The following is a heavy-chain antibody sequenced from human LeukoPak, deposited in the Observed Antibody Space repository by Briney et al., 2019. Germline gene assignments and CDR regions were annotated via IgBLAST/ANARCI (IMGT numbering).Heavy chain of an antibody. Sequence: SVKVSCKASGGTFSGYAISWVRQAPGQGLEWMGGIIPIFGTANYAQKFQGRVTITADESTSTAYMELSSLRSEGTAVYYCARDGYSSGWYEDYYYYYMDVWGKGTTVTVSS. J-gene: IGHJ6*03. V-gene: IGHV1-69*13. CDR3: ARDGYSSGWYEDYYYYYMDV. CDR1: GGTFSGYA. D-gene: IGHD6-19*01. CDR2: IIPIFGTA.